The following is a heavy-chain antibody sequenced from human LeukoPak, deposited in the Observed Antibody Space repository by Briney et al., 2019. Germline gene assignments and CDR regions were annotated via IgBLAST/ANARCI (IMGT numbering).Heavy chain of an antibody. CDR3: AREVDPGVTVGARGYNWFDP. J-gene: IGHJ5*02. Sequence: GASVKVSCKASGGTFSSYAISWVRQAPGQGLEWMGGIIPIFGTANYAQKFQSRVTITADESTSTAYMELSSLRSEDTAVYYCAREVDPGVTVGARGYNWFDPWGQGTLVTVSS. D-gene: IGHD1-26*01. CDR2: IIPIFGTA. V-gene: IGHV1-69*13. CDR1: GGTFSSYA.